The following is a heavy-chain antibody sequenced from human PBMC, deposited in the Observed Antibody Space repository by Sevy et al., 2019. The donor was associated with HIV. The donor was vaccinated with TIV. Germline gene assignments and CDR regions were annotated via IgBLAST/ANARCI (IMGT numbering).Heavy chain of an antibody. CDR1: GFTFSIYY. J-gene: IGHJ4*02. CDR3: AKAGVYYYDFYYFDY. V-gene: IGHV3-7*03. D-gene: IGHD3-22*01. CDR2: IKSDGSDK. Sequence: GGSLRLSCAASGFTFSIYYMTWARQAPGKGLEWVANIKSDGSDKYYVDSVKGRFTISRDNAKNSLYLQMNSLRAEDTAVYYCAKAGVYYYDFYYFDYWGQGTLVTVSS.